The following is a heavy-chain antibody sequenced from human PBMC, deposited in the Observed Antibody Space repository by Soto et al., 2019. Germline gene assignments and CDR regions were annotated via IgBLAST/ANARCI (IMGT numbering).Heavy chain of an antibody. D-gene: IGHD1-7*01. Sequence: QVQLVESGGGVVQPGRSLRLSCAASGFTFSSYGMHWVRQAPDKGLEWVAVIWYDGSNKYYADSVKGRFTISRDNSKNTLYLQMNSLRAEDTAVYYCARDPPSMYWNYGDYYYYGMDVWGQGTTVTVSS. J-gene: IGHJ6*02. V-gene: IGHV3-33*01. CDR3: ARDPPSMYWNYGDYYYYGMDV. CDR2: IWYDGSNK. CDR1: GFTFSSYG.